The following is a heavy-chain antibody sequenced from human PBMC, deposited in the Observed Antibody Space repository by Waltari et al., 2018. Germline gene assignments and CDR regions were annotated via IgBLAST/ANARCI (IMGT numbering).Heavy chain of an antibody. D-gene: IGHD4-4*01. CDR3: ARHVGNFDAFDI. Sequence: QVQLQESGPGLVKPSETLSLTCAVSGSSISSGYYWGWIRQPPGKGLEWIGSIYHSGSTYYNPSLKSRVTISVDTSKNQFSLKLSSVTAADTAVYYCARHVGNFDAFDIWGQGTMVTVSS. J-gene: IGHJ3*02. CDR2: IYHSGST. CDR1: GSSISSGYY. V-gene: IGHV4-38-2*01.